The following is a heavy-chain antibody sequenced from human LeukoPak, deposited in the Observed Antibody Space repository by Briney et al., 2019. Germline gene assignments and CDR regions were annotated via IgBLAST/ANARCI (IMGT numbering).Heavy chain of an antibody. J-gene: IGHJ4*02. CDR1: GGSFSGYY. V-gene: IGHV3-11*04. CDR2: ISSSGSSI. D-gene: IGHD1-1*01. CDR3: ARGGTTGTTVFDY. Sequence: LSLTCAVYGGSFSGYYWSWIRQAPGKGLEWVSYISSSGSSIYYADSVKGRFTISRDNAKNSLYLQMNSLRAEDTAVYYCARGGTTGTTVFDYWGQGTLVTVSS.